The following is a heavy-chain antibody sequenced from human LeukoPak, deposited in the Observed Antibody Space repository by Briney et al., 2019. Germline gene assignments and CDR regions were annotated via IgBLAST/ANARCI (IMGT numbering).Heavy chain of an antibody. D-gene: IGHD2-2*01. CDR1: GGTFSSYA. J-gene: IGHJ4*02. V-gene: IGHV1-69*13. CDR2: IIPIFGTA. Sequence: SVKVSCKASGGTFSSYAISWVRQAPGQGLEWMGGIIPIFGTANYAQKFQGRVTITADESTSTAYMELSSLRSEDTAVYYCARGAPAAISWGPMRIPKGVDATRYYFDYWGRGTLVTVSS. CDR3: ARGAPAAISWGPMRIPKGVDATRYYFDY.